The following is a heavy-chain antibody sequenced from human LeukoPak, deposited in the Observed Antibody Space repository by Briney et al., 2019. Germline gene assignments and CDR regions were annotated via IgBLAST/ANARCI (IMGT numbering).Heavy chain of an antibody. V-gene: IGHV4-59*01. CDR3: ARGVYGAYFDY. Sequence: SETLSLTCTVSGGSISSYYWSWIRQPPGKGLEWIGYIYYSGSTNYNPSLKSRVTISVDTSKNQFSLKLNSVTTADTAVYYCARGVYGAYFDYWGQGTLVTVSS. D-gene: IGHD4-17*01. CDR2: IYYSGST. CDR1: GGSISSYY. J-gene: IGHJ4*02.